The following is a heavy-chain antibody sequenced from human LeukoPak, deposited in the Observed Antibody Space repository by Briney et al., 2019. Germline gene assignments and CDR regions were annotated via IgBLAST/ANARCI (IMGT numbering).Heavy chain of an antibody. CDR2: ISSSSYI. D-gene: IGHD1-26*01. CDR1: GFTFSSYS. J-gene: IGHJ4*02. CDR3: ASGRLVGAPDY. Sequence: PGGSLRLSCAASGFTFSSYSMNWVRQAPGKGLEWVSSISSSSYIYYADSVKGRFTISRDNAKNTLYLQMNSLRAEDTAVYYCASGRLVGAPDYWGQGTLVTVSS. V-gene: IGHV3-21*01.